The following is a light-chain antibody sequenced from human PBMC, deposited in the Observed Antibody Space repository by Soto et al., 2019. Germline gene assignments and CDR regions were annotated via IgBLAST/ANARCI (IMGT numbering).Light chain of an antibody. Sequence: EIGLTQSPATLSLSPGERATLSCRASQSISTYLAWYQHKPGQAPRLLIYDASNRATGIPARFSGSGSGTDFTLTISSLEPEDFAVYYCQQRSYWLTFGGGTKVDIK. CDR3: QQRSYWLT. CDR1: QSISTY. V-gene: IGKV3-11*01. CDR2: DAS. J-gene: IGKJ4*01.